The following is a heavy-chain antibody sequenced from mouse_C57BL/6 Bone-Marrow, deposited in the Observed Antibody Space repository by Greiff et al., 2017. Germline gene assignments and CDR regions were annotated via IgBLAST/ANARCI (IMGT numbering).Heavy chain of an antibody. CDR1: GFTFSSYG. J-gene: IGHJ3*01. CDR3: ASPSPYYGCGLFAY. V-gene: IGHV5-6*02. D-gene: IGHD1-1*01. Sequence: EVKLVESGGDLVKPGGSLKLSCAASGFTFSSYGMSWVRQTPDKRLEWVATISSGGSYTYYPDSVKGRFTISRDKAKNTLYLQMSRLKSEDTAMYYCASPSPYYGCGLFAYWGQGTLVTVSA. CDR2: ISSGGSYT.